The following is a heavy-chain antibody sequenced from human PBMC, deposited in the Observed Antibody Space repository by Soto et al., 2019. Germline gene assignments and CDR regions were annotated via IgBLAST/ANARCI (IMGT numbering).Heavy chain of an antibody. Sequence: PGGSLRLSCATSGFTFSSYGMHWVRQAPGKGLEWVAVIWYDGSRKFYADSVKGRFTISRDNSNLYLQMNSLRADDTAVYYCARDQVDRLKPRETRSFDYWGQGTLVSV. D-gene: IGHD2-15*01. V-gene: IGHV3-33*01. CDR2: IWYDGSRK. J-gene: IGHJ4*02. CDR1: GFTFSSYG. CDR3: ARDQVDRLKPRETRSFDY.